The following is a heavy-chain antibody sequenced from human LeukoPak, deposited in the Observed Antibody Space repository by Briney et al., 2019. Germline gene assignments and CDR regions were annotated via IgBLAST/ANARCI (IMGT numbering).Heavy chain of an antibody. CDR3: AKDPYSYGSYFDY. Sequence: VGSLRLSCAASGFTFSSYAMSWVRQAPGKGLEWVSAISGSGGSTYYADSVKGRFTISRDNSKNTLYLQMNSLRAEDTAVYYCAKDPYSYGSYFDYWGQGTLVTVSS. CDR1: GFTFSSYA. V-gene: IGHV3-23*01. CDR2: ISGSGGST. D-gene: IGHD5-18*01. J-gene: IGHJ4*02.